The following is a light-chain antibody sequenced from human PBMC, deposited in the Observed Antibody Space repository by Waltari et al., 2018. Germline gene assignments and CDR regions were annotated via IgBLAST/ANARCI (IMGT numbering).Light chain of an antibody. CDR3: QHYVRLPAT. V-gene: IGKV3-20*01. Sequence: EIALTQSPGTLSLSPGERATLSCRASQSVRGSLAWYQQKAGQAPRLLIYGASSRATGIPDRFSGSGSGTDFSLTISRLEPEDFAVYYCQHYVRLPATFGQGTKVEI. CDR2: GAS. CDR1: QSVRGS. J-gene: IGKJ1*01.